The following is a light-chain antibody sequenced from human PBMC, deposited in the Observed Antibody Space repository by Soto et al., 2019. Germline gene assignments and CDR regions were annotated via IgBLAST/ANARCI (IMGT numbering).Light chain of an antibody. V-gene: IGKV3-20*01. CDR1: QTVSSRF. CDR3: QHNGRS. CDR2: AAS. J-gene: IGKJ5*01. Sequence: EIVLTQSPATLSLSPVERATLSCRASQTVSSRFLAWYQQKPGQAPRLLIYAASSRATGISDRFSGSGSGTDFTLIINRLDPEDSAVYYCQHNGRSFGQGTRLEIK.